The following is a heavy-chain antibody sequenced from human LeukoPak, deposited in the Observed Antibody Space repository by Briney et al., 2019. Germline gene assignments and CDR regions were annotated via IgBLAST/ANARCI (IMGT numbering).Heavy chain of an antibody. CDR1: GFTLSSYA. D-gene: IGHD3-22*01. J-gene: IGHJ6*02. CDR2: ISYDGSNK. CDR3: ARSLYYYDSSGYYQKTYYYGMDV. Sequence: GRSLRLSCAASGFTLSSYAMHWVRQAPGKGLEWVAVISYDGSNKYYADSVKGRFTISRDNSKNTLYLQMNSLRAEDTAVYYCARSLYYYDSSGYYQKTYYYGMDVWGQGTTVTVSS. V-gene: IGHV3-30-3*01.